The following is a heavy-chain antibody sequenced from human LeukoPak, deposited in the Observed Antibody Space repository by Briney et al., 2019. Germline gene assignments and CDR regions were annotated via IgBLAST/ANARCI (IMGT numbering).Heavy chain of an antibody. D-gene: IGHD1-26*01. CDR1: GFTFNNYG. V-gene: IGHV3-33*01. CDR2: IWYDGSNK. CDR3: ARGGAGTYIYYFDY. J-gene: IGHJ4*02. Sequence: PGGSLRLSCAASGFTFNNYGVHWVRQAPGKGLEWVAVIWYDGSNKYYADSVKGRFTISRDNSKNTLYLQMNSLRAEDTAVYYCARGGAGTYIYYFDYWAREPWSPSPQ.